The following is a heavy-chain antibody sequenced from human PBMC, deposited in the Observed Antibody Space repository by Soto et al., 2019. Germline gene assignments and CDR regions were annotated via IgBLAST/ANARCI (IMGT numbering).Heavy chain of an antibody. J-gene: IGHJ4*02. Sequence: PSETLSLTCTVSGGSISRYYWSWIRQPPGKGLEWIGYVYYSGSTNYNPSLKGRVTISLDTSKNQVSLNLSSVTAADTAVYYCARGPTSDKVDYWGQGTLVTVSS. CDR1: GGSISRYY. CDR3: ARGPTSDKVDY. CDR2: VYYSGST. V-gene: IGHV4-59*08.